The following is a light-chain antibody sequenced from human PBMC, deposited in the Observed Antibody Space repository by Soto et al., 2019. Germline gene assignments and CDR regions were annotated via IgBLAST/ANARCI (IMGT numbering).Light chain of an antibody. CDR3: QQYGRSPPFT. V-gene: IGKV3-20*01. CDR1: QSVSSSY. Sequence: EIVLTQSPGTLSLSPGERATLSCRASQSVSSSYLAWYQQKPGQAPRLLIYGASSRATGIPDRFSGSGSGPDFTLTIRRLEPEDFAVYYCQQYGRSPPFTFGGGTKVEIK. J-gene: IGKJ4*01. CDR2: GAS.